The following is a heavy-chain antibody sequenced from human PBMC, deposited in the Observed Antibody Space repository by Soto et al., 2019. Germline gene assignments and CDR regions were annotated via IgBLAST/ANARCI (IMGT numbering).Heavy chain of an antibody. V-gene: IGHV3-48*02. J-gene: IGHJ3*02. CDR3: ARDPGFYDSSGYFYGYGLEI. Sequence: WGDLLVSCVASLFTFSNYRMNWVCQAPGKGLDLTSYISSNSKTKNYAGSVKDRFTISRDNAKNSLYLQMNSLRDEDTAVYYCARDPGFYDSSGYFYGYGLEIWGQGTLVTVSS. CDR1: LFTFSNYR. D-gene: IGHD3-22*01. CDR2: ISSNSKTK.